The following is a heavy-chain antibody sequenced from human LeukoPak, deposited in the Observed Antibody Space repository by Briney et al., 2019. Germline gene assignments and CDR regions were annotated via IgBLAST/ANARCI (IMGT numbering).Heavy chain of an antibody. CDR3: AKEDLAMVRGVIISPFDY. CDR2: ISGSGGST. J-gene: IGHJ4*02. V-gene: IGHV3-23*01. D-gene: IGHD3-10*01. Sequence: GGSLRLSCAASGFTFSSYAMSWVRQAPGKGLEWVAAISGSGGSTYYAASVKGRFTISRDNSKNTLYLQMNSLRAEDTAVYYCAKEDLAMVRGVIISPFDYWGQGTLVTVSS. CDR1: GFTFSSYA.